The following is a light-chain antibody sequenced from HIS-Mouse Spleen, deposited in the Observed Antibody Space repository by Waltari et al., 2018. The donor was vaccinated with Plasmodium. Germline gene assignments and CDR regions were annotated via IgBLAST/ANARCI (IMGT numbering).Light chain of an antibody. J-gene: IGLJ2*01. CDR3: CSYAGSYTLV. CDR2: DVS. V-gene: IGLV2-11*01. CDR1: SSDVGGYKY. Sequence: QSALTQPRSVSGSPGQSVTISCPGTSSDVGGYKYVSWYQQHPGQAPTLMIYDVSKRPSGVPDRFSGSKSCNTASLTISGLQAEDEADYYCCSYAGSYTLVFGGGTKLTVL.